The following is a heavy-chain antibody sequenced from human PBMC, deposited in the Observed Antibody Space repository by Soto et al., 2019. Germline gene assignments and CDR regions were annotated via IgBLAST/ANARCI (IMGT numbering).Heavy chain of an antibody. D-gene: IGHD2-2*01. CDR1: GGTFSSYA. V-gene: IGHV1-69*13. J-gene: IGHJ6*02. CDR3: ARGRDIVVVPAAISEVGYYYYGMDV. Sequence: GASVKVSCKASGGTFSSYAISWVRQAPGQGLEWMGGIIPIFGTANYAQKFQGRVTITADESTSTAYMELSSLRSEDTAVYYCARGRDIVVVPAAISEVGYYYYGMDVWGQGTTVTVSS. CDR2: IIPIFGTA.